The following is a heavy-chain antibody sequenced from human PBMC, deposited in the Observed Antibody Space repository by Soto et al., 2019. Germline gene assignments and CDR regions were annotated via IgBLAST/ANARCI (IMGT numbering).Heavy chain of an antibody. D-gene: IGHD6-13*01. V-gene: IGHV3-21*04. Sequence: PGGSLRLSCAASGFTFSSYSMNWVRQAPGKGLEWVSSISSSSSYIYYADSVKGQVTISADKSISTAYLQWSSLKASDTAMYYCARLGTGYSSSWYVRYFQHWGQGTLVTVSS. CDR1: GFTFSSYS. J-gene: IGHJ1*01. CDR3: ARLGTGYSSSWYVRYFQH. CDR2: ISSSSSYI.